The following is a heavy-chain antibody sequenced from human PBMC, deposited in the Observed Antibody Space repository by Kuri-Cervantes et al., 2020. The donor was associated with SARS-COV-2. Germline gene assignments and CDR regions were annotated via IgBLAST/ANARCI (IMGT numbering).Heavy chain of an antibody. J-gene: IGHJ4*02. V-gene: IGHV4-4*02. CDR2: IYHSGST. CDR1: GGSISSSNW. D-gene: IGHD6-6*01. Sequence: SETLSLTCAVSGGSISSSNWWSWVRQPPGKGLEWIGGIYHSGSTNYNPSLKSRVTISVDKSKNQFSLKLSSVTAADTAVYYCARTYSSSSLFYDYWGQGTLVTVSS. CDR3: ARTYSSSSLFYDY.